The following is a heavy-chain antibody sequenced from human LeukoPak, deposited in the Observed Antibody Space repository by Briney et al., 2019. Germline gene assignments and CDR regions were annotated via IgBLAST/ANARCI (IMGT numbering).Heavy chain of an antibody. D-gene: IGHD3-22*01. Sequence: SGPTLVNPTQTLTLTCTFSGFSLSTSGVGVGWIRQPPGKALEWLALIYWDDDKRYSPSLKSRLTITKDTSKNQVVLTMTDMDPVDTATYYCAHPQERYDSSRYYFNYWGQGTLVTVSS. CDR1: GFSLSTSGVG. J-gene: IGHJ4*02. V-gene: IGHV2-5*02. CDR2: IYWDDDK. CDR3: AHPQERYDSSRYYFNY.